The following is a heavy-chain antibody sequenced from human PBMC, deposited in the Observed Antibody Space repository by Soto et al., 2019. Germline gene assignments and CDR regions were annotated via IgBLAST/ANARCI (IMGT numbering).Heavy chain of an antibody. Sequence: GGSLRLSCEASGFAFNNFAMTWVRQAPGKGLEWVSRISGSGESSFYADCVKGRVTISRDTSKRTLFLQRNSRRGDDTALSSCATATPTAPPATSPRPFDYWGRGTLVTVSS. J-gene: IGHJ4*02. CDR3: ATATPTAPPATSPRPFDY. CDR1: GFAFNNFA. V-gene: IGHV3-23*01. CDR2: ISGSGESS.